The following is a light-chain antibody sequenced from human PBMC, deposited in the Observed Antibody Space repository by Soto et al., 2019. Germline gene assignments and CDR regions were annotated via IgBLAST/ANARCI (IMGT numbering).Light chain of an antibody. V-gene: IGLV4-60*02. CDR1: SGHSSYI. J-gene: IGLJ3*02. Sequence: QSALTQSSSASASLGSSVKLTCTLSSGHSSYIIAWHQQQPGKAPRYLMKLEGSGSYNKGSGVPDRFSGSSSGADRYLTISNLQFDDEADYYCETWDSNTWVFGGGTKVTVL. CDR2: LEGSGSY. CDR3: ETWDSNTWV.